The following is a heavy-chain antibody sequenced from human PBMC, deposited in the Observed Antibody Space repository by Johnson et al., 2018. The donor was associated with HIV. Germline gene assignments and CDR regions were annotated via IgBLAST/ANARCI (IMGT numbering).Heavy chain of an antibody. V-gene: IGHV3-30*09. D-gene: IGHD3-16*01. CDR3: AKDIGHVWAI. Sequence: QVQLVESGGGVVQPGRSLRLSCAASGFTFSSYAMHWVRQAPGKGLEWVAVISYDGRNKYYADSVKGRFAISRDNSKNSLYLQMNSLRAENTALYYCAKDIGHVWAIWGQGSIFTVTA. CDR2: ISYDGRNK. CDR1: GFTFSSYA. J-gene: IGHJ3*02.